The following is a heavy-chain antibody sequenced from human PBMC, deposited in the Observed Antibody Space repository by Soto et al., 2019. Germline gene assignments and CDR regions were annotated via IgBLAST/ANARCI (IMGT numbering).Heavy chain of an antibody. CDR2: VSADGQTT. Sequence: EVHLLESGGGLVQPGGSLRLSCAASGFSFSNYGMTWVRQAPGKGLEWVSRVSADGQTTYYAESVRGRFTISRDSSKGTLYLQMDSLRADDTAVYYCAKEASVPSLGEFWYFDLWGRGTHVTVSS. J-gene: IGHJ2*01. CDR1: GFSFSNYG. D-gene: IGHD3-10*01. CDR3: AKEASVPSLGEFWYFDL. V-gene: IGHV3-23*01.